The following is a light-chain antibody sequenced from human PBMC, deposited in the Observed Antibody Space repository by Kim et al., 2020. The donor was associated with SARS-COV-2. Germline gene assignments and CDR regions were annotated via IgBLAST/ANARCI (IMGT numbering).Light chain of an antibody. Sequence: EVVLTQSPATLSLSPGERATLSCRASQSVSSYLAWFQQKPGQAPRLLIYEASNRATGIPARFSGSGSGTDFALSINSLEPEDFAVYYCQHRSSWPRTFGGGTKVDIK. J-gene: IGKJ4*01. CDR2: EAS. CDR1: QSVSSY. V-gene: IGKV3-11*01. CDR3: QHRSSWPRT.